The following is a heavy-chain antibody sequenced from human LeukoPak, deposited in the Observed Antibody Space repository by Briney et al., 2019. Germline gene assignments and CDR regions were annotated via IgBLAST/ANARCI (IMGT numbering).Heavy chain of an antibody. CDR3: ARYNTLLRGVTTSDY. V-gene: IGHV1-18*01. CDR2: ISVHNGDV. J-gene: IGHJ4*02. D-gene: IGHD3-10*01. Sequence: GASVKVSCKASGCSFPNYGISWVRQAPGQGLEWMGRISVHNGDVIYAPKFQGRVTMTTDTSTTTAYMELRSLRFDDTAVYYCARYNTLLRGVTTSDYWGQGTLVTVSS. CDR1: GCSFPNYG.